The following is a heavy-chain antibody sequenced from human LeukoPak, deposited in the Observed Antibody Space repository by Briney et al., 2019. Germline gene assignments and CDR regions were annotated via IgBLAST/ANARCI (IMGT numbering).Heavy chain of an antibody. CDR1: GGTFSSYA. V-gene: IGHV1-69*05. Sequence: SVKVSCKASGGTFSSYAISWVRQAPGQGLEWMGGIIPIFGTANYAQKFQGRVTITTDESTSTAYMELSSLRSEDAAVYYCARHRKGYCSSTSCYTFDYWGQGTLVTVSS. D-gene: IGHD2-2*02. CDR2: IIPIFGTA. J-gene: IGHJ4*02. CDR3: ARHRKGYCSSTSCYTFDY.